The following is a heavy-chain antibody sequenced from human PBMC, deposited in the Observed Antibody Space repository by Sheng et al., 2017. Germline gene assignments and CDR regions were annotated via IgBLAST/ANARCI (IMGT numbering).Heavy chain of an antibody. Sequence: EVQLVESGGGLVKPGGSLRLSCAASAFTFSNYKMNWVRQAPGKGLEWVSSISSSGSYIHYADSVKGRFTISRDNAKNSLYVQMNSLRAEDTALYYCARVLHSLGQDAFDIWGQGTMVTVSS. CDR1: AFTFSNYK. D-gene: IGHD3-10*01. CDR3: ARVLHSLGQDAFDI. CDR2: ISSSGSYI. J-gene: IGHJ3*02. V-gene: IGHV3-21*02.